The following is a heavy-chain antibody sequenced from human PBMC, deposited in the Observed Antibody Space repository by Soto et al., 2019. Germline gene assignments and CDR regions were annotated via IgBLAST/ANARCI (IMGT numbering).Heavy chain of an antibody. CDR1: GFTFSSYA. CDR2: ISGSGGST. D-gene: IGHD1-7*01. V-gene: IGHV3-23*01. Sequence: EVQLLESGGGLVQPGGSLRLSCAASGFTFSSYAMSWVRQAPGKGLEWVSAISGSGGSTYYADSVKGRFTISRDKSKNTLYLQMNSLRAEDTAVYYCAKDPGITGTHGWFDPWGQGTLVTVSS. CDR3: AKDPGITGTHGWFDP. J-gene: IGHJ5*02.